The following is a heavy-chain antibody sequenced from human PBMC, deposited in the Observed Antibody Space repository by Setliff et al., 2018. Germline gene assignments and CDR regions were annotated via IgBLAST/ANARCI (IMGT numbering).Heavy chain of an antibody. J-gene: IGHJ4*02. V-gene: IGHV3-23*01. Sequence: GGSLRLSCAASGFTFSSYAMSWVRQAPGKGLEWVSAISGSGGSTYYADSVKGRFTISRDNSKNTLYLQMNSLRAEDTAVYYCARAPAGGGDFYFDYWGQGTLVTVSS. CDR1: GFTFSSYA. CDR2: ISGSGGST. CDR3: ARAPAGGGDFYFDY. D-gene: IGHD2-21*01.